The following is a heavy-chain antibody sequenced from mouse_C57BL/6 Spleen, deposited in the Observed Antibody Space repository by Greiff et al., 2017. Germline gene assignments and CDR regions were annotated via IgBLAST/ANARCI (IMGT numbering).Heavy chain of an antibody. D-gene: IGHD2-4*01. CDR2: IRSKSNNYAT. Sequence: VQLKESGGGLVQPKGSLKLSCAASGFSFNTYAMNWVRQAPGKGLEWVARIRSKSNNYATYYADSVKDRFTISRDDSESMLYLQMNNLKTEDTAMYYCVRQAIYYDYDGAWFAYWGQGTLVTVSA. CDR3: VRQAIYYDYDGAWFAY. CDR1: GFSFNTYA. J-gene: IGHJ3*01. V-gene: IGHV10-1*01.